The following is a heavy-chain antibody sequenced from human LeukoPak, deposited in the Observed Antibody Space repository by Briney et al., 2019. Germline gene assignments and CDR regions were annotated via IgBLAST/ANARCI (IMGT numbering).Heavy chain of an antibody. CDR2: IYYSGST. D-gene: IGHD3-16*01. CDR3: ARDPSWGSYFDY. J-gene: IGHJ4*02. CDR1: GGSISSYY. V-gene: IGHV4-59*12. Sequence: PSETLSLTCTVSGGSISSYYWSWIRQPPGKGLEWIGYIYYSGSTNYNPSLKSRVTISVDTSKNQFSLKLSSVTAADTAVYYCARDPSWGSYFDYWGQGTLVTVSS.